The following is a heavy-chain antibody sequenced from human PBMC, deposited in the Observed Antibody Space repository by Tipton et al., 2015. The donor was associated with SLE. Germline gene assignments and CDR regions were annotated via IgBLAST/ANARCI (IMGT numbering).Heavy chain of an antibody. V-gene: IGHV3-49*04. J-gene: IGHJ4*02. CDR3: TRQWLAGFDY. CDR2: IRSKAYGGTT. D-gene: IGHD6-19*01. Sequence: SLRLSCITSGFTFGVYAMSWVRQAPGKGLECVGFIRSKAYGGTTEYAASVKGRFTISRDDSKSIAYLQMNSLKTEDTGVYYCTRQWLAGFDYWGQGTLVTVSS. CDR1: GFTFGVYA.